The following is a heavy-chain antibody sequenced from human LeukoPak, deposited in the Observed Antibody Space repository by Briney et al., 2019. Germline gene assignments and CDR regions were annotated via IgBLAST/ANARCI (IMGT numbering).Heavy chain of an antibody. CDR3: ARSYFDVLTNYYMWLAP. V-gene: IGHV1-2*02. J-gene: IGHJ5*02. Sequence: ASVKVSCKASGYTFTDYYIHWVRQAPGQGLEWMGWINLNSGDTYYAQNFQDRVTMTGDTSISTAYLEPSSLRSDDTAVFYCARSYFDVLTNYYMWLAPWGQGTLVTVSS. CDR1: GYTFTDYY. D-gene: IGHD3-9*01. CDR2: INLNSGDT.